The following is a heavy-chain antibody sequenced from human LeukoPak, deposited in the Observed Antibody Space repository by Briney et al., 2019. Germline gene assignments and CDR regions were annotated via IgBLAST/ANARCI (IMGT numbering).Heavy chain of an antibody. D-gene: IGHD2-2*01. CDR1: GGSISSSSYY. CDR2: IYYSGST. CDR3: ARDGYCSSTSCQGGPYYYYYYMDV. Sequence: SETLSLTCTVSGGSISSSSYYTGWIRQPPGKGLEWIGYIYYSGSTYYNPSIKSRVTMSVDTSKNQFSLKLTSVTAADTAVYYCARDGYCSSTSCQGGPYYYYYYMDVWGKGTTVTISS. V-gene: IGHV4-39*02. J-gene: IGHJ6*03.